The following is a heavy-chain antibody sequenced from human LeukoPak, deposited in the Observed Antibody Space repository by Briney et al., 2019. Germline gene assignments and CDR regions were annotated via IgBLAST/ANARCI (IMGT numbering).Heavy chain of an antibody. V-gene: IGHV3-23*01. J-gene: IGHJ4*02. Sequence: GGSLRLSCAASGITFSNYAMSWVRQAPGKGLEWVSGISRSGGSTYYADSVKGRLTISRDNSKNTLYLQMDSLRAEDTAIYYCVKGAYDYIEMGYFDSWGQGTLVIVSS. CDR3: VKGAYDYIEMGYFDS. CDR2: ISRSGGST. CDR1: GITFSNYA. D-gene: IGHD5-12*01.